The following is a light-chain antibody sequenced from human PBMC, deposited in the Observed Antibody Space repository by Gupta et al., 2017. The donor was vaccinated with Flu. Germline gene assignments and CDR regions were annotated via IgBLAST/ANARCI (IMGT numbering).Light chain of an antibody. J-gene: IGLJ3*02. Sequence: QSVLTQPPSASGTPGQRVTISCSGSSSNIGSNTVNWFQQLPGTAPNLLIYSNSKRPSGVPDRFSGSKSGTSASLAISGLQSEDEADYYCATWADSLSGWVFGGGTKLTVL. V-gene: IGLV1-44*01. CDR1: SSNIGSNT. CDR2: SNS. CDR3: ATWADSLSGWV.